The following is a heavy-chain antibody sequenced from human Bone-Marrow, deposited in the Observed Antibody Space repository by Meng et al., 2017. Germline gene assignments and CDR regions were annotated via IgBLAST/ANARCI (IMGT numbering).Heavy chain of an antibody. CDR3: ARADSTSWYAREYVLGRGSFDI. D-gene: IGHD6-13*01. CDR2: IIPIFGTA. V-gene: IGHV1-69*13. Sequence: SVKVSCKTSGGTFSSYAISWLRQAPGQGLEWMGRIIPIFGTATSAEKFQGRVTMTADESTTTAYMELSSLRSEDTAVYYCARADSTSWYAREYVLGRGSFDIWGQGTLVTVSS. CDR1: GGTFSSYA. J-gene: IGHJ3*02.